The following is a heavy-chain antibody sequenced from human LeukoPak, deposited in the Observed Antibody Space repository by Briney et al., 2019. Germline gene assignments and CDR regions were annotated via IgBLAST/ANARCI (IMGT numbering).Heavy chain of an antibody. CDR3: ARREGDWFDP. CDR2: IDPSDSYT. J-gene: IGHJ5*02. V-gene: IGHV5-10-1*01. CDR1: GYSFASYW. Sequence: GESLKISCKGSGYSFASYWISWVRQMPGKGLEWMGRIDPSDSYTNYSPSFQGHVTISADKSFSTAYLQWSSLKASDTAMYYCARREGDWFDPWGQGTLVTVSS.